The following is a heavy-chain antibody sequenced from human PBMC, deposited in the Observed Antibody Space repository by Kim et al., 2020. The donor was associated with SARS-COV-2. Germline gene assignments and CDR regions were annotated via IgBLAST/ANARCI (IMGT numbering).Heavy chain of an antibody. Sequence: GGSLRLSCAASGFTFDDYAMHWVRQAPGKGLEWVSGISWNSGSIGYADYVKGRFTISRDNAKNSLYLQMNSLRAEDTALYYCAKRGEAAGYYGMDVWGEGEPGTVSP. D-gene: IGHD6-13*01. V-gene: IGHV3-9*01. CDR3: AKRGEAAGYYGMDV. CDR1: GFTFDDYA. CDR2: ISWNSGSI. J-gene: IGHJ6*04.